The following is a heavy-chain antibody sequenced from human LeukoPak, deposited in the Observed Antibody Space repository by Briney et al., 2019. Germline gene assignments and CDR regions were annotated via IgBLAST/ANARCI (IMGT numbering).Heavy chain of an antibody. Sequence: GGSLRLSCAASRFTFSSYAMSWVRQAPGKGLEWVSAISGSGGSTYYADSVKGRFTISRDNSKNTLYLQMNSLRAEDTAVYYCANSEGGYDILTGYWDYWGQGTLVTVSS. D-gene: IGHD3-9*01. CDR1: RFTFSSYA. CDR2: ISGSGGST. V-gene: IGHV3-23*01. CDR3: ANSEGGYDILTGYWDY. J-gene: IGHJ4*02.